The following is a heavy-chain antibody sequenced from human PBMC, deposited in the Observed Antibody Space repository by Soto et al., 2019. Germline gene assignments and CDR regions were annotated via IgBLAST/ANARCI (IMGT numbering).Heavy chain of an antibody. CDR3: TKDGGGYGVDY. CDR1: GFTFDDYA. CDR2: ISWNSGSI. V-gene: IGHV3-9*01. D-gene: IGHD5-12*01. Sequence: EVQLVESGGGLVQPGRSLRLSCAASGFTFDDYAMHWVRQAPGQGLEWVSGISWNSGSIGYADSVKGRFTISRDNAKNSLDLQMNSLRAEDTALYYCTKDGGGYGVDYWGQGTLVTVSS. J-gene: IGHJ4*02.